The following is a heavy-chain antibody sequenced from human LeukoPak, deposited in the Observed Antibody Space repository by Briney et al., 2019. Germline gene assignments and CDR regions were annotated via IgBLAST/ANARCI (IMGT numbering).Heavy chain of an antibody. V-gene: IGHV1-69*01. D-gene: IGHD6-19*01. CDR3: ASYYSGGWDFDY. CDR2: IIPIFGTA. CDR1: GGTFSSYA. Sequence: SVKVSCKASGGTFSSYAISWVRQAPGQGLEWMGGIIPIFGTANYAQKFQGRVTITADESTSTAYMELSSLRSEDTAVYYCASYYSGGWDFDYWGQGTLVTVSS. J-gene: IGHJ4*02.